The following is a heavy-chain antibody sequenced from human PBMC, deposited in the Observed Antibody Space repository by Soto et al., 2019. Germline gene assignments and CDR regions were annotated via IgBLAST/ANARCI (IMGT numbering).Heavy chain of an antibody. V-gene: IGHV1-69*01. D-gene: IGHD5-12*01. CDR3: ARSTGSGFRPGTHRFNWFDP. J-gene: IGHJ5*02. CDR1: GVTFSSFA. CDR2: IIPIFRTP. Sequence: QVQLVQSGAEVKQPGSSVKVSCQASGVTFSSFAISWVRQAPVQGLEWMGGIIPIFRTPNYAQNLQGRVTITADESTSSVSMELSRLRSEDTAVYYCARSTGSGFRPGTHRFNWFDPWGQGTLVTVSS.